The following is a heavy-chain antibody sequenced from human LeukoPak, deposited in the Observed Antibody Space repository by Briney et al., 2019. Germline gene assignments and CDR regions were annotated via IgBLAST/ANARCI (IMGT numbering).Heavy chain of an antibody. Sequence: SETLSLTCSVSGGSISSGGYYWNWVRQLPEKGLEWLGYISHSGYSYYNPSLKSRLTISADTSKNQFSLRVTSVTAADTAVYYCAKFGSDAFDVWGQGTMVTVSS. J-gene: IGHJ3*01. D-gene: IGHD3-10*01. CDR3: AKFGSDAFDV. V-gene: IGHV4-31*03. CDR2: ISHSGYS. CDR1: GGSISSGGYY.